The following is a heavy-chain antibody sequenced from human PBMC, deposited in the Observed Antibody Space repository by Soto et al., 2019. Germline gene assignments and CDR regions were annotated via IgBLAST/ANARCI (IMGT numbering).Heavy chain of an antibody. Sequence: EVQLLESGGGLVQPGGSLRLSCAASGFTFSSYAMSWVRQAPGKGLEWVSAISGSGGSTYYADSVKGRFTISRDNSKNTLYLQMTSLRAEDTAVYYWAKESTYSSGWYLGNYFDYWGQGTLVTVSS. V-gene: IGHV3-23*01. CDR2: ISGSGGST. CDR1: GFTFSSYA. D-gene: IGHD6-19*01. CDR3: AKESTYSSGWYLGNYFDY. J-gene: IGHJ4*02.